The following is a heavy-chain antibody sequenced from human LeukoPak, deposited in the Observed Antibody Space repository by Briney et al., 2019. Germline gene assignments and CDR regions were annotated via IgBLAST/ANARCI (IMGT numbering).Heavy chain of an antibody. CDR2: IKQDGSEK. CDR1: GFTFSNYW. D-gene: IGHD1-26*01. Sequence: GGSLRLSCAASGFTFSNYWMSWVRQAPGKGLEWVANIKQDGSEKYYVDSVRGRFTVSRDNADNSLYLQMNSLRAEDTAKYYCARDLSPMSSRSYDRSYYFDYWGQGTLVTVSS. CDR3: ARDLSPMSSRSYDRSYYFDY. J-gene: IGHJ4*02. V-gene: IGHV3-7*01.